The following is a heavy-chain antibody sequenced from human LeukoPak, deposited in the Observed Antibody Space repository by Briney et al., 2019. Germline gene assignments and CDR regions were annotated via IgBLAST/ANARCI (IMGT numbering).Heavy chain of an antibody. CDR2: ISYDGSNK. V-gene: IGHV3-30-3*01. CDR3: ARDRGGGGNYGMDV. J-gene: IGHJ6*02. D-gene: IGHD2-15*01. CDR1: GFTFSSYA. Sequence: GGSLRLSCAASGFTFSSYAMHWVRQAPGKGLEWVAVISYDGSNKYYADSVKGRFTISRDNSKNTLYLQMNSLRAEDTAVYYCARDRGGGGNYGMDVWGQGTTVTVSS.